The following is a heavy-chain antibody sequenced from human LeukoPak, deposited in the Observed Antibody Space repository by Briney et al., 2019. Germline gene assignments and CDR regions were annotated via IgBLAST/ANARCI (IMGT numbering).Heavy chain of an antibody. CDR1: GGSFSGYY. Sequence: SETLSLTCAVYGGSFSGYYWSWIRQPPGKGLEWIGEMYLSGTTHSNPSVKSRVTISIDKSKNQFFLNLSSVTAADTAVYYCAGLVGRYSSGLYYYYFDYWGQGTLVTVSS. D-gene: IGHD3-22*01. CDR2: MYLSGTT. V-gene: IGHV4-34*01. J-gene: IGHJ4*02. CDR3: AGLVGRYSSGLYYYYFDY.